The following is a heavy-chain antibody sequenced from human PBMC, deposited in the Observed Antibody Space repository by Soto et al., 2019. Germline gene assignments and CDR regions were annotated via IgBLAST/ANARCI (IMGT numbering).Heavy chain of an antibody. CDR1: GFTFSNAW. Sequence: EVQLVESGGGLVKPGGSLRLSCAASGFTFSNAWMSWVRQAPGKGLEWVGRLKSKTDGGTTDYAAPVKGRFTISRDDSQNTLYLQMNSLKTEDTAVYFCTTDLRLRGDYDILTCKTAGAAFDIWGQGTMVTVSS. V-gene: IGHV3-15*01. CDR2: LKSKTDGGTT. D-gene: IGHD3-9*01. CDR3: TTDLRLRGDYDILTCKTAGAAFDI. J-gene: IGHJ3*02.